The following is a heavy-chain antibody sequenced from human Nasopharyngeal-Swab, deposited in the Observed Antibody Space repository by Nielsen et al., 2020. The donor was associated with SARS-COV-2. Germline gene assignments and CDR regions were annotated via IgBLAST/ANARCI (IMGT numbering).Heavy chain of an antibody. J-gene: IGHJ4*02. CDR2: ISWNSGSI. V-gene: IGHV3-9*01. Sequence: GGSLRLSCAGSGFTFDDYAMHWVRQAPGKGLEWVSGISWNSGSIGYADSVKGRFTISRDNAKNSLYLQMNSLRAEDTALYYCAKDIGSYGDYVFDYWGQGTLVTV. CDR3: AKDIGSYGDYVFDY. CDR1: GFTFDDYA. D-gene: IGHD4-17*01.